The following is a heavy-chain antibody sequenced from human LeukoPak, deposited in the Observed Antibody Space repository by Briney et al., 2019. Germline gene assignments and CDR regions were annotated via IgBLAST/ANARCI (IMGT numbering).Heavy chain of an antibody. V-gene: IGHV3-23*01. CDR1: GFTFSSYA. CDR3: AKEGTGGYCSGGSCYSDY. CDR2: ISGSGGST. Sequence: GGSLRLSCAASGFTFSSYAMSWVRQAPGKGLEWVSAISGSGGSTYYADSVKGRFTISRDNSENTLYLQMNSLRAEDTAVYYCAKEGTGGYCSGGSCYSDYWGQGTLVTVSS. J-gene: IGHJ4*02. D-gene: IGHD2-15*01.